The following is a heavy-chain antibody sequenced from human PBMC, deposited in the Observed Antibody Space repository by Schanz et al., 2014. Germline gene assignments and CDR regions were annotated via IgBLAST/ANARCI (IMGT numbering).Heavy chain of an antibody. CDR3: ARLGTGMAVAGSVIDSYYYYMDV. D-gene: IGHD6-19*01. CDR1: GGTFSSDT. CDR2: ISTSNGNT. V-gene: IGHV1-18*01. Sequence: QVHLVQSGAEVKKPGSSVKVSCKASGGTFSSDTFSWVRQAPGQGLEWMGWISTSNGNTNYIQKLQGRVTMTTDTSTSTAYMELSSLRSEDTAVYYCARLGTGMAVAGSVIDSYYYYMDVWGEGTTVTVSS. J-gene: IGHJ6*03.